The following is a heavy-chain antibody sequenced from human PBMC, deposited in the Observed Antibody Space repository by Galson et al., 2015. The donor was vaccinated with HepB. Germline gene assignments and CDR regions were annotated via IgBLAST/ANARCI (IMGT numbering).Heavy chain of an antibody. V-gene: IGHV3-30*04. CDR1: GFTFSSYA. CDR2: ISYDGSNK. D-gene: IGHD1-26*01. CDR3: ARFLQGGSYYDY. J-gene: IGHJ4*02. Sequence: SLRLSCAASGFTFSSYAMHWVRQAPGKGLEWVAVISYDGSNKYYADSVKGRFTISRDNSKNTLYLQMNSLRAEDTAVYYCARFLQGGSYYDYWGQGTLVTVSS.